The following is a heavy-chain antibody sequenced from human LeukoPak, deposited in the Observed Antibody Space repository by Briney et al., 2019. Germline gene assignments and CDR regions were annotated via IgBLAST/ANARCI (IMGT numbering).Heavy chain of an antibody. CDR1: GFTFSSYG. J-gene: IGHJ4*02. CDR2: IRCDGSNK. D-gene: IGHD1-26*01. Sequence: GGSLRLSCAASGFTFSSYGMHWVRQAPGKGLEWVAFIRCDGSNKYYADSVKGRFTISRDNSKNTLYLQMNSLRAEDTAVYYCAKSSSGRGDFDYWGQGTLVTVSS. CDR3: AKSSSGRGDFDY. V-gene: IGHV3-30*02.